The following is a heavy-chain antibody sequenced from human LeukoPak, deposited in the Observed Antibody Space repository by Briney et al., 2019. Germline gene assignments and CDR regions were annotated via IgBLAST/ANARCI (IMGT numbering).Heavy chain of an antibody. CDR2: IYYSGST. Sequence: SETLSLTCTVSGGSISSSSYYWGWIRQPPGKGLEWIGSIYYSGSTYYNPSLKSRVTISVDTSKNQFSLKLSSVTAADTAVYYCAREAAAAAGTGYFDYWGQGTLVTVSS. CDR1: GGSISSSSYY. D-gene: IGHD6-13*01. V-gene: IGHV4-39*07. J-gene: IGHJ4*02. CDR3: AREAAAAAGTGYFDY.